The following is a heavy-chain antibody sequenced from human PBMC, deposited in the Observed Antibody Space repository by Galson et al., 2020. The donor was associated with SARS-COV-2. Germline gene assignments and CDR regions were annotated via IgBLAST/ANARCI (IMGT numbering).Heavy chain of an antibody. Sequence: GESLKISCAASGFTFSSYAMHWVRQAPGKGLEWVAVISYDGSNKYYADSVKGRFTISRDNSKNTLYLQMNSLRAEDTAVYYCASSRTYYDILTAHFDYWGQGTLVTVSS. CDR2: ISYDGSNK. CDR3: ASSRTYYDILTAHFDY. V-gene: IGHV3-30-3*01. D-gene: IGHD3-9*01. J-gene: IGHJ4*02. CDR1: GFTFSSYA.